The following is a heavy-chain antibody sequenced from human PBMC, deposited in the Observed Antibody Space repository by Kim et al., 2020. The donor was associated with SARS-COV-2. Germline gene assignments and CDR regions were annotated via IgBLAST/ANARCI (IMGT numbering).Heavy chain of an antibody. D-gene: IGHD3-3*01. V-gene: IGHV7-4-1*02. CDR3: ARQQGDLWSGPLTNYYYYGMDV. CDR1: GYSFTNYA. Sequence: ASVKVSCKASGYSFTNYAMNWVRQAPGQGLEWMGWINTYTGKPTYAQGFTGRFVFSLDTSVSTAYLQISSLKAEDTAVYYCARQQGDLWSGPLTNYYYYGMDVWGQGTTVTVSS. J-gene: IGHJ6*02. CDR2: INTYTGKP.